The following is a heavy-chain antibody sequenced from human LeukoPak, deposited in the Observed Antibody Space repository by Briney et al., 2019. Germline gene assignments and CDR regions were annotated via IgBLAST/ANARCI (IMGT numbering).Heavy chain of an antibody. Sequence: SVKLSCKASGGTFSSYAINWVRQAPGQGLEWMGGIIPIFGTSHYAQKFQGRVTITTDESTSTDYMELRSLRYEDTAVYYCARDRSEGGWPDAFDIWGQGTMVTVSS. CDR2: IIPIFGTS. CDR3: ARDRSEGGWPDAFDI. V-gene: IGHV1-69*05. D-gene: IGHD1-26*01. J-gene: IGHJ3*02. CDR1: GGTFSSYA.